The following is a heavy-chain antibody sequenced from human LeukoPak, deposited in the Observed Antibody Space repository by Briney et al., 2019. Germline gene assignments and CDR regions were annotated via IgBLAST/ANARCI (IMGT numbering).Heavy chain of an antibody. Sequence: PGGSLRLSRVASGFTLSSYWMHWVRQTPGKGLVWVSRINSDGSSTSYADSVKGRFTVSRDNAKNTLYLQMNSLRAEDTAVYYCARLLECTSTSCYEGWFDPWGQGTLVTVSS. CDR3: ARLLECTSTSCYEGWFDP. J-gene: IGHJ5*02. CDR2: INSDGSST. V-gene: IGHV3-74*01. D-gene: IGHD2-2*01. CDR1: GFTLSSYW.